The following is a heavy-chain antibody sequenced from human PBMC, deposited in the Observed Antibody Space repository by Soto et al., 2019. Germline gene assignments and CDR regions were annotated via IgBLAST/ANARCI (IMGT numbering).Heavy chain of an antibody. D-gene: IGHD3-10*01. J-gene: IGHJ4*02. V-gene: IGHV4-59*01. Sequence: QVQLQESGPGLIKPSETLSVTCSVSGTSIRGYYWTWIRQPPGKGLEWIGYIYDTGTTKYNPSLKSRVTISVDTSKNQFSLRLNSVTAADTAVYYCAREVSSFGSNHFDSWGQGALVTVSS. CDR2: IYDTGTT. CDR1: GTSIRGYY. CDR3: AREVSSFGSNHFDS.